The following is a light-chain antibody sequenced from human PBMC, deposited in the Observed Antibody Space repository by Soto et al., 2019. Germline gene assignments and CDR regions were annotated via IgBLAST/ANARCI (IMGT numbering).Light chain of an antibody. V-gene: IGLV1-47*01. CDR2: RDN. Sequence: QSVLTQPPSTSGTPGQRVTISCSGSSSNIGSKYVYWYQQLPGTAPKLLMYRDNQRSSGVPDRFSGSKSGTSASRPISGLRSDDEADSYCAAWDDSLSGVVFGGGTKLTVL. CDR1: SSNIGSKY. J-gene: IGLJ2*01. CDR3: AAWDDSLSGVV.